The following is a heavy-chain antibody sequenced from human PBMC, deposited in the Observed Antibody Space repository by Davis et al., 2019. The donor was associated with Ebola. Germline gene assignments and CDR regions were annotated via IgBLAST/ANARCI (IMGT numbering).Heavy chain of an antibody. CDR1: GGTFSSYA. J-gene: IGHJ5*02. CDR2: IIRMRGIA. Sequence: SVKVSCKASGGTFSSYAISWVRQAPGQGLEWMGRIIRMRGIANYAQKFQGRVTITADKSTSTAYMELSSLRSEDTAVYYCARTPVLRYFDEGWFDPWGQGTLVTVSS. CDR3: ARTPVLRYFDEGWFDP. V-gene: IGHV1-69*04. D-gene: IGHD3-9*01.